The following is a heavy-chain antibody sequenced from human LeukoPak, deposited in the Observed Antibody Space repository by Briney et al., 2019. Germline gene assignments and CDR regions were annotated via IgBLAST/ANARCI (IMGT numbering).Heavy chain of an antibody. V-gene: IGHV3-73*01. CDR3: TGNYYGSGSYADFDY. Sequence: GGSLRLSCAASGFTFSGSALHWVRQASGKGLEWVGRIRSTANGYATAYAASVKGRFTISRDDSKNTAHLQMDSLKTEDTAVYYCTGNYYGSGSYADFDYWGQGTLVTVSS. J-gene: IGHJ4*02. CDR1: GFTFSGSA. CDR2: IRSTANGYAT. D-gene: IGHD3-10*01.